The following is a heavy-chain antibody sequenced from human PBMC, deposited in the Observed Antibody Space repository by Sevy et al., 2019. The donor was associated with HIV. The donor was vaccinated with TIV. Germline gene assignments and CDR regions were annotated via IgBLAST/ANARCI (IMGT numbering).Heavy chain of an antibody. CDR1: GFTFDDYA. Sequence: GGSLRLSCAASGFTFDDYAMHWVRQAPGKGLEWVSGISWDSNAIGYADSLRGRFTISRDNAKNSLYLQMNSLRAEDTALYYCAKGKGYSYVSYGMDVWGQGTTVTVSS. J-gene: IGHJ6*02. CDR2: ISWDSNAI. CDR3: AKGKGYSYVSYGMDV. D-gene: IGHD5-18*01. V-gene: IGHV3-9*01.